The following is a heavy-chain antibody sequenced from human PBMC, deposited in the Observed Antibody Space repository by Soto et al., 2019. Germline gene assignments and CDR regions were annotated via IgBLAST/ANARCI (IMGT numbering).Heavy chain of an antibody. CDR2: IYYSGST. J-gene: IGHJ4*02. D-gene: IGHD1-26*01. CDR1: GVSISSSSYY. Sequence: SETLSLTCTVSGVSISSSSYYWGWIRQPPGKGLEWIGSIYYSGSTYYNPSLKSRVTISVDTSKNQFSLKLSSVTAADTAVYYCARHKSSGSYYSPYGYWGQGTLVTVSS. CDR3: ARHKSSGSYYSPYGY. V-gene: IGHV4-39*01.